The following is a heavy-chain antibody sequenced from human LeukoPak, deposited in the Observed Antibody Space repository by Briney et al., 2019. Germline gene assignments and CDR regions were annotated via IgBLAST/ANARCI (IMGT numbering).Heavy chain of an antibody. V-gene: IGHV3-23*01. Sequence: PGGSLRLSCAASGFTFSSYAMHWVRQAPGKGLEWVSAITGPGDGAFYADSVKGRFTITRDNSRNTVYLQMNDLRDDDTAVYYCAKRIYGWYYIDYWGQGALVTVSS. J-gene: IGHJ4*02. CDR1: GFTFSSYA. D-gene: IGHD6-19*01. CDR2: ITGPGDGA. CDR3: AKRIYGWYYIDY.